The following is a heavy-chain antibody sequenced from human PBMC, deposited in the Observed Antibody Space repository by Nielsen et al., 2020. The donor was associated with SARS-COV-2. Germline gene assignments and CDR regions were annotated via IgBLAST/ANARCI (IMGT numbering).Heavy chain of an antibody. Sequence: GGSLRLSCAASGFTFSSYGMHWVRQAPGKGLEWVAVVWHDGTKRNYASSLEGRFTISRGNSKNTVALQMDSLRVEDTAVYYCARDRGWKLGIADYWGQGTLVTVSS. J-gene: IGHJ4*02. CDR2: VWHDGTKR. CDR1: GFTFSSYG. V-gene: IGHV3-33*01. CDR3: ARDRGWKLGIADY. D-gene: IGHD3-10*01.